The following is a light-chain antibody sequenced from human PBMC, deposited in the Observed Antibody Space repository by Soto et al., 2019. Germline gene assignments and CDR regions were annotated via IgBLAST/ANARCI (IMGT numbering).Light chain of an antibody. CDR2: DAS. V-gene: IGKV3-11*01. Sequence: EIVLTQSPATLSLSPGERATLFCRASQSVSSYFAWYQQKPGKAPNLLIYDASNRATGIPARFSGSGSGTDFTLTISSLEPEDFAVYYCQQRSNWPFTFGQGTRLEIK. CDR1: QSVSSY. J-gene: IGKJ5*01. CDR3: QQRSNWPFT.